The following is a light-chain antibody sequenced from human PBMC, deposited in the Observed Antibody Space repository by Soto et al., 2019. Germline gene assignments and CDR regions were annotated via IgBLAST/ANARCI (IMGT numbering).Light chain of an antibody. CDR3: GSYSSATTRV. CDR1: SSDIGRYNY. Sequence: QSALTQPASVSGSPGQSITICCTGSSSDIGRYNYVSWYQQLPGKAPKPMIYEVSNRPSGVSNRFSGSKSGNTASLSISGLQTEVEADYYSGSYSSATTRVFGGGTKVTVL. V-gene: IGLV2-14*03. CDR2: EVS. J-gene: IGLJ3*02.